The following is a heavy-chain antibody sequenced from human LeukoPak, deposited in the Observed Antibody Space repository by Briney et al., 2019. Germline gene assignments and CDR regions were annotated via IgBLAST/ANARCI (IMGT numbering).Heavy chain of an antibody. Sequence: PSETLSLTCAVYGGSSSPYFCSWIRQSPGKGLEWIGEINGGGSTNYNPSLKSRVTISVDTSKNQFSLKLSSVTAADTAVYYCRQMTTVTTEFEDYWGQGTLVTVSS. V-gene: IGHV4-34*03. D-gene: IGHD4-17*01. CDR1: GGSSSPYF. CDR3: RQMTTVTTEFEDY. CDR2: INGGGST. J-gene: IGHJ4*02.